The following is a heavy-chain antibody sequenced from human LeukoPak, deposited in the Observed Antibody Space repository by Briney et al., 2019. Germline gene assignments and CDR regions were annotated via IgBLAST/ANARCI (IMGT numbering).Heavy chain of an antibody. CDR2: IRSRANSYVT. CDR1: GFTFSGSA. V-gene: IGHV3-73*01. CDR3: AKPNQEYSSGWYESTSYFDY. Sequence: GGSLRLSCASSGFTFSGSAMHWVRKASGKGLEWVGRIRSRANSYVTAYAAAVTGRFIISRDDSSDTAYLQMNSLRAEDTAVYYCAKPNQEYSSGWYESTSYFDYWGQGTLVTVSS. D-gene: IGHD6-19*01. J-gene: IGHJ4*02.